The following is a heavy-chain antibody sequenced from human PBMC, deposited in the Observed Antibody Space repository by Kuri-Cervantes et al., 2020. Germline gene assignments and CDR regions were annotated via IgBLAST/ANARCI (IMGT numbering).Heavy chain of an antibody. CDR3: ARGQWLLGSGDD. CDR1: GGSIISYY. D-gene: IGHD3-22*01. CDR2: IYTSGST. V-gene: IGHV4-4*07. J-gene: IGHJ4*02. Sequence: SETLSLTCTVSGGSIISYYWSWIRQPSGKGLEWIGRIYTSGSTNYNPSLKSRVTISVDKSKNQFSLKLSSVTAADTALYYCARGQWLLGSGDDWGQGTLVTVSS.